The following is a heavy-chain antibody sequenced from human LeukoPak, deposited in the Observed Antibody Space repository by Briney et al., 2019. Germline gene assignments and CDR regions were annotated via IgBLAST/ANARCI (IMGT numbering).Heavy chain of an antibody. CDR2: INPNSGGT. J-gene: IGHJ4*02. D-gene: IGHD2-2*01. CDR3: ARDRVVVPAAFDY. V-gene: IGHV1-2*02. CDR1: GYTFTAYY. Sequence: ASVKVSCKASGYTFTAYYMHWVRQAPGQGLEWMGWINPNSGGTNYTQKFQGRVTMTRDTSISTAYMELSRLRSDDTAVYYCARDRVVVPAAFDYWGQGTLVTVSS.